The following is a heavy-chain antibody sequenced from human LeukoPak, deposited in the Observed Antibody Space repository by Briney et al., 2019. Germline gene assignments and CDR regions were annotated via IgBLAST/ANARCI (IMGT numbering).Heavy chain of an antibody. Sequence: SETLSLTCTVSDYSISSGYYWGWIRQPPGKGLEWIGNIYHSGNTYYNPSLKSRVTMSVDTSKSQFSLNLMSVTAADTAVYYCTRDTGTTGEVKFDPWGQGTLVTVSS. V-gene: IGHV4-38-2*02. CDR2: IYHSGNT. CDR3: TRDTGTTGEVKFDP. J-gene: IGHJ5*02. D-gene: IGHD4-17*01. CDR1: DYSISSGYY.